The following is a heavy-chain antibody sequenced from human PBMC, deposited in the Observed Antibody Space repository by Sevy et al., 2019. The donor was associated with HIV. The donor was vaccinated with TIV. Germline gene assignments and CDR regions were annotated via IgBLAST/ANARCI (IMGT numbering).Heavy chain of an antibody. CDR2: VSHSGNT. CDR1: GDSINTYY. J-gene: IGHJ4*02. V-gene: IGHV4-59*08. Sequence: SETLSLTCTVSGDSINTYYWSWIRQPPGKGLEWIGYVSHSGNTNYNPSLKSRVSMPVDTSTNQFSLKVKSVTAADTAVYYCARLRWDLVVVPGATPGCDFDSWGQGTLVTVSS. D-gene: IGHD2-2*02. CDR3: ARLRWDLVVVPGATPGCDFDS.